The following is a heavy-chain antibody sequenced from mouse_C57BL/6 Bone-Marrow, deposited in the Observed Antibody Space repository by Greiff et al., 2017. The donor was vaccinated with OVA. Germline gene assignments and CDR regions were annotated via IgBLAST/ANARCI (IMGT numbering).Heavy chain of an antibody. CDR3: TTNPPLLSWFAY. CDR1: GFNTKDDY. CDR2: IDPENGDT. V-gene: IGHV14-4*01. Sequence: EVKLMESGAELVRPGASVKLSCTASGFNTKDDYMLWVKQRPEQGLEWIGWIDPENGDTEYASKFQGKATITADTSSNTAYLQLSSLTSEDTAVYYCTTNPPLLSWFAYWGQGTLVTVSA. J-gene: IGHJ3*01. D-gene: IGHD1-2*01.